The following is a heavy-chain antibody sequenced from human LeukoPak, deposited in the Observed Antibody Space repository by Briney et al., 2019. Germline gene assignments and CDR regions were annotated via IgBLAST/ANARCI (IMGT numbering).Heavy chain of an antibody. CDR3: ARRYDDLGSPLND. J-gene: IGHJ4*02. Sequence: SETLSLTCTVSGGSISGYFWHWIRQPAGKGLEWIGRVHISETTIYNPSLKSRVTMSVDTSKSQFSLKLSSVTAADTAVYYCARRYDDLGSPLNDWGRGTLVTVSS. CDR2: VHISETT. D-gene: IGHD3-10*01. V-gene: IGHV4-4*07. CDR1: GGSISGYF.